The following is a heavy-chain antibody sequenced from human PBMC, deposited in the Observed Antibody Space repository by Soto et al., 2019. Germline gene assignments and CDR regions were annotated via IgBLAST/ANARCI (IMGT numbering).Heavy chain of an antibody. J-gene: IGHJ4*02. CDR1: GGTFSSYA. CDR2: IIPIFGTA. D-gene: IGHD3-22*01. V-gene: IGHV1-69*12. CDR3: ASNYDSSGYYCRGLAY. Sequence: QVQLVQSGAEVKKPGSSVKVSCKASGGTFSSYAISWVRQAPGQGLEWMGGIIPIFGTADYAQKFQGRVTITAAESTSTGNTEHSSLRSEDTAVYSCASNYDSSGYYCRGLAYWGQGTLVTVSS.